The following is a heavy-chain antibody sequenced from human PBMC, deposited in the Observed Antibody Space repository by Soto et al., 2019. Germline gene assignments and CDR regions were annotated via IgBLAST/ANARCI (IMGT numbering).Heavy chain of an antibody. J-gene: IGHJ4*02. CDR1: GGSISGSY. CDR3: ARSVAVPGAHIDY. D-gene: IGHD6-19*01. Sequence: LSLTCSVSGGSISGSYWGWIRQSPGKGLEWLGYVYYTGSTNYSPSLRSRVSISVDTSKNEFSLRLSSVTAADTAVYFCARSVAVPGAHIDYWGQGTQVTVSS. V-gene: IGHV4-59*01. CDR2: VYYTGST.